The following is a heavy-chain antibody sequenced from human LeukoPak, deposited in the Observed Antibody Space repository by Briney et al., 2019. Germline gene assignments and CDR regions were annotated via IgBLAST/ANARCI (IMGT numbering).Heavy chain of an antibody. CDR1: VFTLSSYG. Sequence: GGSLRLSCAASVFTLSSYGMHWVRQAPGKGLEWVAFIRYDGSNKYYADSVKGRFTISGDNSKNTLYLQMNSLRAKDTAVYYYAKDNEGATYGYYFDYWGQGTLVTVSS. J-gene: IGHJ4*02. V-gene: IGHV3-30*02. D-gene: IGHD1-26*01. CDR2: IRYDGSNK. CDR3: AKDNEGATYGYYFDY.